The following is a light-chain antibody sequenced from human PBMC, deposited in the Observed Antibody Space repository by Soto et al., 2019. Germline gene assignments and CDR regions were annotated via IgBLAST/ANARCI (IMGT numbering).Light chain of an antibody. CDR1: NIGSKS. J-gene: IGLJ2*01. Sequence: SYELTQPPSVSVAPGKTARINCGGNNIGSKSVHWYQQRPGQAPILVIFYNSDRSSGIPERFSGSNSGNTATLTISRVEAGDEADYYCQVWDRRSDHVVFGGGTKLTVL. CDR2: YNS. V-gene: IGLV3-21*04. CDR3: QVWDRRSDHVV.